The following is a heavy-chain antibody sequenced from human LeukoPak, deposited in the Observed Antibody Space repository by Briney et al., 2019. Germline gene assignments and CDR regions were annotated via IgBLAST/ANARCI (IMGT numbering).Heavy chain of an antibody. D-gene: IGHD3-22*01. J-gene: IGHJ3*02. CDR1: GGSISSNIYY. CDR3: ARARHYYDSSGYLGDAFDM. Sequence: NPSETLSLTCTVSGGSISSNIYYWGWIRQPPGKGLEWIGTIYYSGTTYYNPSLKSRVNISVDTSKNQFSLKLSSVTAADTAVYHCARARHYYDSSGYLGDAFDMWGQGTMVTVSS. CDR2: IYYSGTT. V-gene: IGHV4-39*01.